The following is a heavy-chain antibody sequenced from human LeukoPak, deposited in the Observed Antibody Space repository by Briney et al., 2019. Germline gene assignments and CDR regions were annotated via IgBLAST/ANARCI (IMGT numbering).Heavy chain of an antibody. Sequence: PSESLSPTCTVSGGSISSYYWNWIRQSPGKGLEWIGFISNSGSTNYNPSLKSRVTIFGDTSKNQFSLRLSSVTAADTAIYYCARHKFGINFKWFDSWGQGTLVTVSS. J-gene: IGHJ5*01. CDR3: ARHKFGINFKWFDS. CDR2: ISNSGST. CDR1: GGSISSYY. D-gene: IGHD3-10*01. V-gene: IGHV4-59*08.